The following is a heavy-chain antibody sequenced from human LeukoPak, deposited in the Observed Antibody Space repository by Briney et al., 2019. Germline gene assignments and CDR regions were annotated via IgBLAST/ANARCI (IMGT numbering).Heavy chain of an antibody. CDR3: AREDAGATYSIDY. CDR1: GFTVSSNF. V-gene: IGHV3-66*01. Sequence: GGSLRLSCAVSGFTVSSNFMSWVRQAPGKGPEWVSVIYTSGITYYADSVRGRFTISRDNSKNILYLQMDSLTAEDTAAYYCAREDAGATYSIDYWGQGTLVTVSS. D-gene: IGHD1-26*01. CDR2: IYTSGIT. J-gene: IGHJ4*02.